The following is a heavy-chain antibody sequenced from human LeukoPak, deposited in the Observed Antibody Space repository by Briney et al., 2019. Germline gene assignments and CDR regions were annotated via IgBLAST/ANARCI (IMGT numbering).Heavy chain of an antibody. CDR2: IKEDGTET. V-gene: IGHV3-7*03. D-gene: IGHD1-26*01. CDR1: GFMFSSNW. CDR3: AKGTYSGNSYHFDY. J-gene: IGHJ4*02. Sequence: GGSLRLSCAASGFMFSSNWMSWVRLAPGKGLEWVANIKEDGTETYYVDSVKGRFTISRDNSKNTLYLQVNNLRAEDTAMYYCAKGTYSGNSYHFDYWGQGTLVTVSS.